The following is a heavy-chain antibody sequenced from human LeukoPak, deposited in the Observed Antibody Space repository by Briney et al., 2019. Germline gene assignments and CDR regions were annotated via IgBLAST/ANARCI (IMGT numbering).Heavy chain of an antibody. CDR3: ARTHVYYYCGMDV. J-gene: IGHJ6*02. Sequence: GGSLRLSCAASGFTFSDYYMRWIRQAPGKGLEWVSYISSNGSTIYYADSVKGRFTISRDNAKNTLYLQMNSLRAEDTAVYYCARTHVYYYCGMDVWGQGTTVTVSS. CDR1: GFTFSDYY. V-gene: IGHV3-11*01. CDR2: ISSNGSTI.